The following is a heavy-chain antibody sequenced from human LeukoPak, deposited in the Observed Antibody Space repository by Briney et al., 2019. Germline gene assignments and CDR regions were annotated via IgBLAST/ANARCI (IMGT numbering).Heavy chain of an antibody. Sequence: KTGGSLRLSCAASGFTFSSYAMSWVRQAPGKGLEWIGEIKDGGITNYNPSLKSRVTISSDTSKNQLSLRLTSATAADTAIYYCVRGFSGVVADYWGQGSLVTVSS. CDR2: IKDGGIT. V-gene: IGHV4-34*01. CDR1: GFTFSSYA. CDR3: VRGFSGVVADY. D-gene: IGHD3-10*01. J-gene: IGHJ4*02.